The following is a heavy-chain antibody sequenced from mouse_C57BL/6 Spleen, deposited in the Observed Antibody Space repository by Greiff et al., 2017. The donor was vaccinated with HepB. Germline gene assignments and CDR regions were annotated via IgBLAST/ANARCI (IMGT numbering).Heavy chain of an antibody. CDR1: GYTFTSYW. J-gene: IGHJ4*01. CDR2: IYPGSGST. V-gene: IGHV1-55*01. CDR3: ARSGTTVVAPPIGS. D-gene: IGHD1-1*01. Sequence: QVQLQQPGAELVKPGASVKMSCKASGYTFTSYWITWVKQRPGQGLEWIGDIYPGSGSTNYNEKFKSKATLTVDTSSSTAYMQLSSLTSEGSAVYYCARSGTTVVAPPIGSWGQRTSVTVSS.